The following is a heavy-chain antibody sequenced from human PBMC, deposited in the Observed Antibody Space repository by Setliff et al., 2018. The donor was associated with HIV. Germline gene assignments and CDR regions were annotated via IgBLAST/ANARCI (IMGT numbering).Heavy chain of an antibody. Sequence: PGGSLRLSCAASGFTFSDYYMSWIRQAPGKGLEWVSYISSSGSTIYYADSVKGRFTISRDNAKNSLYLQMNSLRAEDTAVYHCAREFSVFHDAFDIWGQGTMVTVSS. J-gene: IGHJ3*02. D-gene: IGHD2-21*01. CDR3: AREFSVFHDAFDI. CDR2: ISSSGSTI. CDR1: GFTFSDYY. V-gene: IGHV3-11*01.